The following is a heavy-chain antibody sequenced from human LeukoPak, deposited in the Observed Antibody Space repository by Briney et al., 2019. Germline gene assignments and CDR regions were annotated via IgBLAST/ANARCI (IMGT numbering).Heavy chain of an antibody. CDR2: IYGGDAA. J-gene: IGHJ4*02. D-gene: IGHD6-13*01. Sequence: GGSLRLPCAASGIKVSSNYMTGIRQAPGKGLEWVSLIYGGDAAYYAESVRGRFMISRDNLKNTLFLQMNSLRVEDTAVYYCVTSTGQQFIPYDYWGQGTHVTVSS. V-gene: IGHV3-66*02. CDR3: VTSTGQQFIPYDY. CDR1: GIKVSSNY.